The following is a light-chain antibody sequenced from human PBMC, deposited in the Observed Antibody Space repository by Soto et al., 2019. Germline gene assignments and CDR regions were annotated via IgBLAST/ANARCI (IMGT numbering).Light chain of an antibody. CDR1: RTVSNR. CDR2: GAS. Sequence: ILMTQSPDTLSVSPGERVTLSCRASRTVSNRLAWYQHKPGQAPRLLISGASTRATGIPARFSGSGSGTEFTLTISSLQSEDFAVYYCQQYNNWPRTFGQGTKVDIK. J-gene: IGKJ1*01. V-gene: IGKV3-15*01. CDR3: QQYNNWPRT.